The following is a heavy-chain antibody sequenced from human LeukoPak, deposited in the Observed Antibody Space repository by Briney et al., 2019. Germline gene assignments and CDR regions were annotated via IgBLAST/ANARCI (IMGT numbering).Heavy chain of an antibody. CDR2: IIPILGIA. Sequence: SVKVSCKASGGTFSSYTISWVRQAPGQGLEWMGRIIPILGIANYAQKFQGRVTITADKSTSTAYMELSSLRSEDTAVYYCARDPARGDYNNYYYYYYMDVWGKGATVTVSS. V-gene: IGHV1-69*04. J-gene: IGHJ6*03. CDR1: GGTFSSYT. CDR3: ARDPARGDYNNYYYYYYMDV. D-gene: IGHD4-17*01.